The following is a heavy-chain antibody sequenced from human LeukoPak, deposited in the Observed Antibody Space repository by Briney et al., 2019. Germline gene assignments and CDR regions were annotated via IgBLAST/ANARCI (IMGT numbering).Heavy chain of an antibody. Sequence: SETLSLTCTVSGGSISSGGYYWSWIRQPPGKGLEWIGYIYHSGSTYYNPSLKSRVTISVDRSKNQFSLKLSSVTAADTAVYYCARDSPVMAAPSGFDYWGQGTLVTVSS. CDR3: ARDSPVMAAPSGFDY. V-gene: IGHV4-30-2*01. D-gene: IGHD5-24*01. CDR1: GGSISSGGYY. CDR2: IYHSGST. J-gene: IGHJ4*02.